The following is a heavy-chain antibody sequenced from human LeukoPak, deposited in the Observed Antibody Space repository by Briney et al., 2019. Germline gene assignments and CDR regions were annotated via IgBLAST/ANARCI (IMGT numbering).Heavy chain of an antibody. D-gene: IGHD5-12*01. Sequence: GASVTVSCKASGGTFSSYAISWVRQAPGQGLEWMGGIIPIFGTANYAQKFQGRVTITADESTSTAYMELSSLRSEDTAVYYCARDNSGYDFPGYNWFDPWGQGTLVTVSS. CDR2: IIPIFGTA. CDR3: ARDNSGYDFPGYNWFDP. V-gene: IGHV1-69*13. CDR1: GGTFSSYA. J-gene: IGHJ5*02.